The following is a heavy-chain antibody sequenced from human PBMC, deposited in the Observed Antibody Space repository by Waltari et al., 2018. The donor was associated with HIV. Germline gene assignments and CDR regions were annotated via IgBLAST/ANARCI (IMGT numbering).Heavy chain of an antibody. J-gene: IGHJ6*02. CDR3: ATTFITEAYYYYGMDV. CDR2: IYTSGST. V-gene: IGHV4-61*02. CDR1: GGSISSGRYS. Sequence: QVQLQESGPGLVQPSQTLSLTCTVSGGSISSGRYSWSWIRQPAGKGLEWIGRIYTSGSTNYNPSLKSRVTISVDTSKNQFSLKLSSVTAADTAVYYCATTFITEAYYYYGMDVWGQGTTVTVSS. D-gene: IGHD3-22*01.